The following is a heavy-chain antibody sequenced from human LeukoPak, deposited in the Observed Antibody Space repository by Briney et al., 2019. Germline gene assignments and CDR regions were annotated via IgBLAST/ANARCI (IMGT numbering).Heavy chain of an antibody. J-gene: IGHJ6*02. CDR2: IYYSGST. CDR3: ARSPYYYYGMDV. V-gene: IGHV4-59*01. CDR1: GXSISSYY. Sequence: SETLSLTWTVSGXSISSYYGSWIRQPPGKGREWIGYIYYSGSTNYNPSLKSRVSISVDTSKNQFSLKVSSVTAADTAVYFCARSPYYYYGMDVWGQGTTVTVSS.